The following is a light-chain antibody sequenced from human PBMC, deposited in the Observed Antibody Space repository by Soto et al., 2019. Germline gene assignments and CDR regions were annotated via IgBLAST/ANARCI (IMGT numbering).Light chain of an antibody. V-gene: IGKV1-9*01. CDR2: DSS. CDR1: YDISSS. J-gene: IGKJ2*01. CDR3: QQLSHYPYT. Sequence: DIQLTQSPSFLSASVEDRVTISCRASYDISSSLAWYQQEPGKPPKLLIYDSSTLQTWVPSRFTGSGSGRKFPLTISGLQFGDFATYFCQQLSHYPYTFGQGTKLEI.